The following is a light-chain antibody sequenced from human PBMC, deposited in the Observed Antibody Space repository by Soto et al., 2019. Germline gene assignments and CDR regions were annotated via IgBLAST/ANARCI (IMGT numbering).Light chain of an antibody. CDR2: DAS. CDR1: QSVSSN. J-gene: IGKJ1*01. Sequence: EIVLTQSPATMSLSPGERATLSCRTSQSVSSNLAWYQQKPGQAPRLLIYDASNRATGIPDRFSGSGSGTDFSLTISRLGPEDFAVYYCHQYDTSPRTFGQGTKVDIK. V-gene: IGKV3-20*01. CDR3: HQYDTSPRT.